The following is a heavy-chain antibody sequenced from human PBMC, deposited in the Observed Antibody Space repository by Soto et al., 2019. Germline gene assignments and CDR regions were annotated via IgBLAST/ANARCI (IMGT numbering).Heavy chain of an antibody. CDR3: ARVIRFLEWPSRGFDP. CDR1: GGSISSGGYY. Sequence: SETLSLTSTVSGGSISSGGYYWSWIRQHPGKGLEWIGYIYYSGSTYYNPSLKSRVTISVDTSKNQFSLKLSSVTAADTAVYYCARVIRFLEWPSRGFDPWGQGTLVTVSS. V-gene: IGHV4-31*03. D-gene: IGHD3-3*01. CDR2: IYYSGST. J-gene: IGHJ5*02.